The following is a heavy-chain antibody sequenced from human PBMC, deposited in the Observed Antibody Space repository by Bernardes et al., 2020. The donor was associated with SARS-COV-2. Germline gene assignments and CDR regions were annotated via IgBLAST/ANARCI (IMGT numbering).Heavy chain of an antibody. V-gene: IGHV1-18*01. CDR1: GYSFTRYG. J-gene: IGHJ5*02. CDR3: ARAPVAGGGWFDL. D-gene: IGHD6-19*01. Sequence: SVKVSCKASGYSFTRYGISWMRQAPGQGYEWMGWISGYSGTTNYAQKFQGRFTMTIDTSTSTAYMELRSLRSDDTAVYYCARAPVAGGGWFDLWGQGTLLTVSS. CDR2: ISGYSGTT.